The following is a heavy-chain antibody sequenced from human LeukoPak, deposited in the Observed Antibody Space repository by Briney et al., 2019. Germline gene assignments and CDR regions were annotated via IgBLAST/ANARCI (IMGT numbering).Heavy chain of an antibody. CDR1: GFTFSSYS. J-gene: IGHJ4*02. V-gene: IGHV3-48*01. Sequence: GGSLRLSCAASGFTFSSYSMNWVRQAPGKGLEWVSYISSSSSTIYYADSVKGRFTISGDNAKNSLYLQMNSLRAEDTAVYYCARDEAVAGYDYWGQGTLVTVSS. CDR2: ISSSSSTI. D-gene: IGHD6-19*01. CDR3: ARDEAVAGYDY.